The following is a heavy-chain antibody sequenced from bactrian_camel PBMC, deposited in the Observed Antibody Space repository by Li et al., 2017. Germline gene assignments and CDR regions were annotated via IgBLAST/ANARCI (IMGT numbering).Heavy chain of an antibody. Sequence: VQLVESGGGLVQFGVSLRLSCRVSGFPVSNSAMSWVRQAPGKGLEWVSAINSGGGSTYYGDYVKGRFTISRDNAKNTVFLHLNSLKTEDTAVYYCVDCERWIIGRLGVWGQGTQVTVS. CDR2: INSGGGST. CDR3: VDCERWIIGRLGV. CDR1: GFPVSNSA. V-gene: IGHV3S40*01. D-gene: IGHD1*01. J-gene: IGHJ4*01.